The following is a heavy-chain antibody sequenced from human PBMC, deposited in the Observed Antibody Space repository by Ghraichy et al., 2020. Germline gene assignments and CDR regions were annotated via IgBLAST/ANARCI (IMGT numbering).Heavy chain of an antibody. D-gene: IGHD1-26*01. CDR2: INHSGST. V-gene: IGHV4-34*01. CDR1: GGSFSGYY. CDR3: ARGRGSGSPTDYYYYGMDV. Sequence: SETLSLTCAVYGGSFSGYYWSCIRQPPGKGLEWIGEINHSGSTNSNPSLKSRVTISVDTSKNQFSLKLSSVTAADTAVYYCARGRGSGSPTDYYYYGMDVWGQGTTVTVSS. J-gene: IGHJ6*02.